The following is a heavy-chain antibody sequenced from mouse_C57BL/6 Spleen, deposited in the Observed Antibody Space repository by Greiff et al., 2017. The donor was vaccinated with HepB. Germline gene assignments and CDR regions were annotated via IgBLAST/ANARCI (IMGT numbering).Heavy chain of an antibody. D-gene: IGHD4-1*01. V-gene: IGHV5-9-1*02. Sequence: EVKVVESGEGLVKPGGSLKLSCAASGFTFSSYAMSWVRQTPEKRLEWVAYISSGGDYTYYADTVKGRFTISRDNARNTLYLQMSSLKSEDTAMYYCTRDRWDGAMDYWGQGTSVTVSS. CDR3: TRDRWDGAMDY. CDR1: GFTFSSYA. CDR2: ISSGGDYT. J-gene: IGHJ4*01.